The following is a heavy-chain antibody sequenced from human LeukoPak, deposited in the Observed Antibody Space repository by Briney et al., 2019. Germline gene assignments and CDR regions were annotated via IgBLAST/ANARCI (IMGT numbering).Heavy chain of an antibody. V-gene: IGHV3-23*01. CDR2: ISGGVST. CDR3: TMIGSHWYFEL. CDR1: GFTLSSSA. J-gene: IGHJ2*01. Sequence: GGSLRLSCAASGFTLSSSALSWVRKAPGKGPEWVSSISGGVSTYYADSVKGRFTISRDSSKNTLYLQMDSLRADDTARYYCTMIGSHWYFELWGRGTLVTVSS.